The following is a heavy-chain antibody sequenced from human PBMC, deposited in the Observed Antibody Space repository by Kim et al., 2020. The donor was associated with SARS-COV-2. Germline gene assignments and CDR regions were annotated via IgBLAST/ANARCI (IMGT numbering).Heavy chain of an antibody. CDR1: GFTFSSYG. CDR2: ISYDGSNK. Sequence: GGSLRLSCAASGFTFSSYGMHWVRQAPGKGLEWVAVISYDGSNKYYADSVKGRFTISRDNSKNTLYLQMNSLRAEDTAVYYCARDRRDGYNRGYFDYWGQGTLVTVSS. D-gene: IGHD5-12*01. J-gene: IGHJ4*02. CDR3: ARDRRDGYNRGYFDY. V-gene: IGHV3-33*05.